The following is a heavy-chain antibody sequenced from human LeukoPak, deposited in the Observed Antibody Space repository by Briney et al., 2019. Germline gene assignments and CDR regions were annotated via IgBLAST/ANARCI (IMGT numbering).Heavy chain of an antibody. D-gene: IGHD3-22*01. CDR1: GFTFDDYG. J-gene: IGHJ6*02. V-gene: IGHV3-20*04. CDR3: ARDLSGYYYYYYYYGMDV. CDR2: INWNGGST. Sequence: GGSLRLSCAASGFTFDDYGMSWVRQAPGKGLEWVSGINWNGGSTGYADSVKGRFTISRDNAKNSLYLQMNSLRAEDMALYYCARDLSGYYYYYYYYGMDVWGQGTTVTVSS.